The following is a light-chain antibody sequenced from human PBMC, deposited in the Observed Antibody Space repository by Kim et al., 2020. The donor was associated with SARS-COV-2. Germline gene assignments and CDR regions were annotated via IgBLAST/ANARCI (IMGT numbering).Light chain of an antibody. V-gene: IGLV1-47*01. CDR2: RNN. CDR1: SSNIGSNY. J-gene: IGLJ2*01. Sequence: GQWVTISFSGSSSNIGSNYVYWYQQLPGTAPKLLIYRNNQRPSGVPDRFSGSKSGTSASLAISGLRSEDEADYYCAAWDDSLSGPVFGGGTQLTVL. CDR3: AAWDDSLSGPV.